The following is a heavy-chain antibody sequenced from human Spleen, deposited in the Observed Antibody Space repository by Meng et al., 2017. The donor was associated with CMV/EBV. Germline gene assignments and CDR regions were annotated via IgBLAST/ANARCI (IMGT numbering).Heavy chain of an antibody. D-gene: IGHD6-13*01. V-gene: IGHV3-33*06. Sequence: GESLKISCAASGFTFSSYGIHWVRQAPGKGLEWVAVIWYDGSNKYYADSVKGRFTISRDNSKNTLYLQMNSLRAEDTAVYYCAKGGYSSSPLYNWGQGTLVTVSS. CDR3: AKGGYSSSPLYN. CDR1: GFTFSSYG. CDR2: IWYDGSNK. J-gene: IGHJ4*02.